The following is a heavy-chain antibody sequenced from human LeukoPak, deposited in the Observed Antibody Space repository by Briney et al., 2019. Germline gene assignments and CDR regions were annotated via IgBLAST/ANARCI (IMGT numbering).Heavy chain of an antibody. J-gene: IGHJ4*02. CDR2: IYSGGST. Sequence: PGRSLRLSCAASGFTVSSNYMSWVRQAPGKGLEWVSVIYSGGSTYYADSVKGRFTISRDNSKNTLYLQMNSLRAEDTAVYYCASLGPDDSSGYSYDYWGQGTLVTVSS. CDR1: GFTVSSNY. CDR3: ASLGPDDSSGYSYDY. V-gene: IGHV3-53*01. D-gene: IGHD3-22*01.